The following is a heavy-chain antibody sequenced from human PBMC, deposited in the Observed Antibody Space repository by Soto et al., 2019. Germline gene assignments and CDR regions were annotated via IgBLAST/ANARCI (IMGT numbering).Heavy chain of an antibody. CDR2: VSYSGRT. CDR3: ASTQLLYYYGMDV. V-gene: IGHV4-59*12. Sequence: SETLSLTCTVSRGSINNYYWTLIRQPPGKGLEWIGYVSYSGRTNYNPSLKSRVNMFVDTSKNQFSLKLSSVTAADTAVYYWASTQLLYYYGMDVWGQGTTVTVSS. CDR1: RGSINNYY. J-gene: IGHJ6*02. D-gene: IGHD2-2*01.